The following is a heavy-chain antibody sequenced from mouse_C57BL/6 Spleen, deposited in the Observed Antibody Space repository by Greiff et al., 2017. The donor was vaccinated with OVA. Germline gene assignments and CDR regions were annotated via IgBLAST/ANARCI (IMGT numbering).Heavy chain of an antibody. V-gene: IGHV1-52*01. Sequence: QVQLQQPGAELVRPGSSVKLSCKASGYTFTSYWMHWVKQRPIQRLEWIVNIDPSDSETHYNQKFKDKATLTVDKSSSTAYMQLSSLTSEDSAVYYCARTPYGNYGGYYAMDYWGQGTSVTVSS. D-gene: IGHD2-1*01. J-gene: IGHJ4*01. CDR3: ARTPYGNYGGYYAMDY. CDR1: GYTFTSYW. CDR2: IDPSDSET.